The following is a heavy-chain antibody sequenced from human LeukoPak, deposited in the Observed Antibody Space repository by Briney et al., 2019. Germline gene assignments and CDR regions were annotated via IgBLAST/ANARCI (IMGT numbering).Heavy chain of an antibody. D-gene: IGHD3-16*01. CDR1: GFSFSTFG. J-gene: IGHJ4*02. V-gene: IGHV3-33*01. CDR2: IWYAGTNT. CDR3: VGDTPPGGDYYLDY. Sequence: GESLRLSCAASGFSFSTFGMRWVRQAPGKGLEWVALIWYAGTNTYYAASVKGRFTISRDNSKNTLYLQMNSLRAEDTAVYYCVGDTPPGGDYYLDYWGQRTLVIVSS.